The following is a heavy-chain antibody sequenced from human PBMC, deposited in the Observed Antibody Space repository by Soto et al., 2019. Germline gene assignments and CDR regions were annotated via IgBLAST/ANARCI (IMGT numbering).Heavy chain of an antibody. CDR2: ISAYNGNT. V-gene: IGHV1-18*01. CDR1: GYTFTSYG. Sequence: RASVKVSCKASGYTFTSYGISWVRQAPGQGLEWMGWISAYNGNTNYAQKLQGRVTMTTDTSTSTAYMELRSLRSDDTAVYYCASGPVDGSSWYLTNDYWGQGTLVTVSS. J-gene: IGHJ4*02. D-gene: IGHD6-13*01. CDR3: ASGPVDGSSWYLTNDY.